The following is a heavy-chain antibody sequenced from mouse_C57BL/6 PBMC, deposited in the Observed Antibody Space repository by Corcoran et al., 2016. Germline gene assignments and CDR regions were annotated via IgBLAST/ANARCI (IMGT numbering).Heavy chain of an antibody. CDR3: ARFGDYYGSSLYYAMDY. CDR2: IYPGSGNT. J-gene: IGHJ4*01. Sequence: QVQLKQSGAELVRPGASVKLSCKASGYTFTDYYINWVKQRPGQGLEWIARIYPGSGNTYYNEKFKGKATLTAEKSSSTAYMQLSSLTSADSAVYFCARFGDYYGSSLYYAMDYWGQGTSVTVSS. CDR1: GYTFTDYY. V-gene: IGHV1-76*01. D-gene: IGHD1-1*01.